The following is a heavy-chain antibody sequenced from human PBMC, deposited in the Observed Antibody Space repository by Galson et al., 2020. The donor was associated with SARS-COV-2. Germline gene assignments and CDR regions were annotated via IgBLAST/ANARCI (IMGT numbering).Heavy chain of an antibody. J-gene: IGHJ4*02. CDR3: TTSIIVAGTLDY. CDR2: IWSNGNNK. V-gene: IGHV3-33*01. CDR1: GFTFSTYA. D-gene: IGHD5-12*01. Sequence: GEFLKISCAASGFTFSTYAMHWVRQSPGKGLEWVAVIWSNGNNKYYGDSVKGRFTISRDNSKNTVSLQMNSLRAEDTAVYYCTTSIIVAGTLDYWGQGTLVSVSS.